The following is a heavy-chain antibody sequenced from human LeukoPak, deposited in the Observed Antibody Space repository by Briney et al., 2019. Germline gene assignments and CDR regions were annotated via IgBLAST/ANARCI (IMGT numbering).Heavy chain of an antibody. CDR2: IHYGGST. CDR3: ARQPLGLAAPFFDY. Sequence: SETLSLTCTVSGGSINSYYWTWIRQPPGKGLEWIGSIHYGGSTSYNPSLESRVTISLDTSKNQFSLKLSSVTAADTAVYYCARQPLGLAAPFFDYWGQGTLVTVSS. D-gene: IGHD6-13*01. V-gene: IGHV4-59*08. CDR1: GGSINSYY. J-gene: IGHJ4*02.